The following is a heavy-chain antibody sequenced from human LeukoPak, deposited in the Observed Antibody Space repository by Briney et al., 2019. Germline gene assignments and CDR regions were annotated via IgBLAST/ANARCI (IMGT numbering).Heavy chain of an antibody. CDR1: GGSFSGYY. Sequence: SETLSLTCAVYGGSFSGYYWSWIRQPPGKGLEWIGEINHSGSTNYNPSLKSRVTISVDTSENQFSLKLSSVTAADTAVYYCARGRLVYAIGGFNDWFDPWGQGTLVTVSS. CDR3: ARGRLVYAIGGFNDWFDP. V-gene: IGHV4-34*01. J-gene: IGHJ5*02. D-gene: IGHD2-8*01. CDR2: INHSGST.